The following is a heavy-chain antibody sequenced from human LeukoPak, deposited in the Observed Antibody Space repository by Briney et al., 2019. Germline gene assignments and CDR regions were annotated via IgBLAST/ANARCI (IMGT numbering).Heavy chain of an antibody. CDR2: INPSGGST. D-gene: IGHD6-6*01. J-gene: IGHJ5*02. CDR1: GYTFTSYY. Sequence: ASVKVSCKASGYTFTSYYMHWVRQAPGQGLAWMGIINPSGGSTSYAQKFQGRVTMTRDTSTSTVYMELSSLRSEDTAVYYCARDPSSIAARFDPWGQGTLVTVSS. V-gene: IGHV1-46*01. CDR3: ARDPSSIAARFDP.